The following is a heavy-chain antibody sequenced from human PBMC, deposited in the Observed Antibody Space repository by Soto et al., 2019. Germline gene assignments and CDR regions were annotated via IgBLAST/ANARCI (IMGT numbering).Heavy chain of an antibody. D-gene: IGHD3-22*01. CDR3: ARDSPDYYDSSGTHQTFYYYYGMDV. CDR2: ISSSSSTI. J-gene: IGHJ6*02. Sequence: GGSLRLSCAASGFTFSSYSMNWVRQAPGKGLEWVSYISSSSSTIYYADSVKGRFTISRDNAKNSLYLQMNSLRAEDTAVYYCARDSPDYYDSSGTHQTFYYYYGMDVWGQGTTVTVSS. CDR1: GFTFSSYS. V-gene: IGHV3-48*01.